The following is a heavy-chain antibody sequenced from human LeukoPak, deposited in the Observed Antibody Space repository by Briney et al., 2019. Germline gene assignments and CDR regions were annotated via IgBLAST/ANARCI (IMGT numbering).Heavy chain of an antibody. Sequence: QPGRSLRLSCAASGFTFSSYGMHWVRQAPGKGLEWVAVIWDDGSNKYYADSVKGRFTISRDNSKNTLYLQMSSLRAEDTDVYYYARHFGVISKGVYYYYYGLDVWGQGTTVSVSS. CDR2: IWDDGSNK. CDR1: GFTFSSYG. CDR3: ARHFGVISKGVYYYYYGLDV. J-gene: IGHJ6*02. D-gene: IGHD3-3*01. V-gene: IGHV3-33*01.